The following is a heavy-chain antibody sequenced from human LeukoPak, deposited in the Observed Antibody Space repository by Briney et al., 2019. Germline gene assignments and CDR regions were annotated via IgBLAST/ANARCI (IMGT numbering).Heavy chain of an antibody. J-gene: IGHJ4*02. CDR2: IYYSGST. Sequence: PSETLSLTCTVSGGSVSSSSYYWGWIRQPPGKGLEWIGSIYYSGSTYYNPSLKSRVTISVDTSKNQFSLKLSSVTAADTAVYYCARALISQTGSFDYWGQGTLVTVSS. D-gene: IGHD3-9*01. V-gene: IGHV4-39*07. CDR1: GGSVSSSSYY. CDR3: ARALISQTGSFDY.